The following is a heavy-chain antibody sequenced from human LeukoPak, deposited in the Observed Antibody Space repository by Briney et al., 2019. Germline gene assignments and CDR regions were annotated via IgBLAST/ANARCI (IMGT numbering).Heavy chain of an antibody. V-gene: IGHV1-46*01. CDR3: ARDAVVTGIRNWFDP. CDR1: GYTLTSYY. J-gene: IGHJ5*02. CDR2: INPSSGST. D-gene: IGHD2-21*02. Sequence: ASVNVSCKASGYTLTSYYMHWVRQAPGQGLEWMGIINPSSGSTTYAQKLQGRVTMTRDTSTSTVYMELSSLRSEDTAVYYCARDAVVTGIRNWFDPWGEGTLVTVSS.